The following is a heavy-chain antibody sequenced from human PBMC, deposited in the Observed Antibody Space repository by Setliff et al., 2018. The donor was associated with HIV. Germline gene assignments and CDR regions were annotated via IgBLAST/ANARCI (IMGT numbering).Heavy chain of an antibody. V-gene: IGHV4-39*02. CDR2: IYYSGST. D-gene: IGHD6-6*01. Sequence: SETLSLTCTVSGGSITTSTFYWCWIRQPPGKGLEWIGSIYYSGSTYYNPSLKSRLTITQHTSKDHFSLSLSSVTAADTAVYYCARLAASIAARRRFDYWGQGTLVTVSS. J-gene: IGHJ4*02. CDR3: ARLAASIAARRRFDY. CDR1: GGSITTSTFY.